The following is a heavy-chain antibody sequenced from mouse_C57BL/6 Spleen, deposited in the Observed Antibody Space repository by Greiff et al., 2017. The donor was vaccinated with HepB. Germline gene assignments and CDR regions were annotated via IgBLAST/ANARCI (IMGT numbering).Heavy chain of an antibody. J-gene: IGHJ2*01. V-gene: IGHV1-22*01. D-gene: IGHD1-1*01. CDR3: ARSSLYYYGSSYEGLFDY. Sequence: VQLQQSGPELVKPGASVKMSCKASGYTFTDYNMHWVKQSHGKSLEWIGYINPNNGGTSYNQKFKGKATLTVNKSSSTAYMELRSLTSEDSAVYYCARSSLYYYGSSYEGLFDYWGQGTTLTVSS. CDR2: INPNNGGT. CDR1: GYTFTDYN.